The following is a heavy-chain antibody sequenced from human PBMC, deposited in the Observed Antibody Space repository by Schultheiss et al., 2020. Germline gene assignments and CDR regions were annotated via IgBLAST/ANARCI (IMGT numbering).Heavy chain of an antibody. CDR2: ISSSSSYT. V-gene: IGHV3-11*05. Sequence: GGSLRLSCAASGFTFSDYYMSWIRQAPGKGLEWVSYISSSSSYTNYADSVKGRFTISRDNAKDSLHLQMNSLRAEDTAVYYCAKARAYNSDLDVWGQGTTVTVSS. CDR3: AKARAYNSDLDV. J-gene: IGHJ6*02. D-gene: IGHD6-19*01. CDR1: GFTFSDYY.